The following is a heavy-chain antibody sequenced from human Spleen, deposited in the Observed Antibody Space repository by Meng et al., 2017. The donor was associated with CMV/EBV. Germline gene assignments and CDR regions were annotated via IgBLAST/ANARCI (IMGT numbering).Heavy chain of an antibody. CDR3: ARDAGGLKTIFGVADH. V-gene: IGHV3-23*01. CDR1: GFTFSSYA. CDR2: SSGSGANTI. J-gene: IGHJ4*02. Sequence: GESLKISCGASGFTFSSYAMSWVRQAPGKGLEWVSGSSGSGANTIYYADSVKDRFTISRENARNSLYLHMNSLRVDDTGVYYCARDAGGLKTIFGVADHWGQGTMVTVSS. D-gene: IGHD3-3*01.